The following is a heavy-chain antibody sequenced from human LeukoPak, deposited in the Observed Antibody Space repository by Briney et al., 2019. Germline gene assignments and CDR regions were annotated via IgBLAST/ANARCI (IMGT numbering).Heavy chain of an antibody. CDR2: IYSVGTT. CDR3: ARGSGWLDY. J-gene: IGHJ4*02. D-gene: IGHD6-19*01. CDR1: GFTVGNTF. V-gene: IGHV3-53*01. Sequence: PGGSLRLSCAASGFTVGNTFMSWVRQAPGKGLEWVSVIYSVGTTYYTDSVKGRFTISRDNSKNTLYLQMNSLRAEDTAVYYCARGSGWLDYWGQGTLVTVSS.